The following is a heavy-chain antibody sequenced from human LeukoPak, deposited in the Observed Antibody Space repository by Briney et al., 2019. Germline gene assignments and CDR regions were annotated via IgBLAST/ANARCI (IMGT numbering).Heavy chain of an antibody. CDR2: IWHDGSNK. CDR1: GFTFSSYG. CDR3: ARDRGYTYGHPFDY. D-gene: IGHD5-18*01. Sequence: PGGSLRLSCAASGFTFSSYGMHWVRQAPGKGLEWVALIWHDGSNKYYSDSGKGRFTISRDNSKNTLYLQMDSLRAEDTAVYYCARDRGYTYGHPFDYWGQGTLVTVSS. J-gene: IGHJ4*02. V-gene: IGHV3-33*08.